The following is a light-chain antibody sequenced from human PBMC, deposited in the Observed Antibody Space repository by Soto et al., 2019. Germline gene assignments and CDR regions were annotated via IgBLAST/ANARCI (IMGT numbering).Light chain of an antibody. J-gene: IGLJ2*01. CDR1: NIGSKN. CDR2: DDS. Sequence: SSELTQAPSVSVAPGQTARITCGGINIGSKNLHWYQQKPGQAPVLVIHDDSDRPSGIPERFSGSNSENTATLTISRVEAGDEADYYCQVWDRSTDHVVFGGGTKVTVL. V-gene: IGLV3-21*02. CDR3: QVWDRSTDHVV.